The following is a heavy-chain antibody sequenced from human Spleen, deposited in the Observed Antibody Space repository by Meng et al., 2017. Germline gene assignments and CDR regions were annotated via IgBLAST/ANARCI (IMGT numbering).Heavy chain of an antibody. CDR2: ISSSGSTI. J-gene: IGHJ3*02. Sequence: GESLKISCAASGFRFSDYYMSWVRQAPGKGLEWISYISSSGSTIYYADSVKGRFISSRDNAKNSLYLRMDSLRAEDTAVYYCARDPDRIFRGAFDIWGQGTKVTVSS. D-gene: IGHD3-9*01. CDR1: GFRFSDYY. CDR3: ARDPDRIFRGAFDI. V-gene: IGHV3-11*01.